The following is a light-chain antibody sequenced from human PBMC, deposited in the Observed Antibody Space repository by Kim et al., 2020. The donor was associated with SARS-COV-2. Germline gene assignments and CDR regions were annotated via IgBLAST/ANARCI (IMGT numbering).Light chain of an antibody. CDR1: TNDIGSLDY. J-gene: IGLJ2*01. CDR2: DVH. V-gene: IGLV2-14*03. CDR3: SSFTTTNSLV. Sequence: QSALTQPASVSGSPGQSITLTCTGTTNDIGSLDYVSWYQQHPGNAPTLLIFDVHNRPLGVSPRFSGSKSGNTASLTISGLQPDDDANYYCSSFTTTNSLVFGGWTQLTVL.